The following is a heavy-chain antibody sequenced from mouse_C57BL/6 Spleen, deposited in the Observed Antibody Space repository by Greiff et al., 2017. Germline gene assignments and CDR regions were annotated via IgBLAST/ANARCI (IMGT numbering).Heavy chain of an antibody. Sequence: DVMLVESGGGLVQPKGSLKLSCAASGFTFNTYAMHWVRQAPGKGLEWVARIRSKSSNYATYYADSVKDRFTISRDDSQSMLYLQMNNLKTEDTAMYYCVREGIYYGNYYAMDYWGQGTSVTVSS. J-gene: IGHJ4*01. D-gene: IGHD2-1*01. CDR2: IRSKSSNYAT. V-gene: IGHV10-3*01. CDR1: GFTFNTYA. CDR3: VREGIYYGNYYAMDY.